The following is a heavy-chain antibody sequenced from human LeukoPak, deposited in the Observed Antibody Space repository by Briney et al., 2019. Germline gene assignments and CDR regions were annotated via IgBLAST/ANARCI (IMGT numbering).Heavy chain of an antibody. V-gene: IGHV1-18*01. Sequence: ASVKVSCKASGYTFTSYGISWVRQAPGQGLEWMGWISAYNGNTNYAQKLQGRVTMTTDTSTSTAYMELRNLRSDDTAVYYCARRYCSSTSCYTGFDYWGQGTLVTVSS. J-gene: IGHJ4*02. CDR1: GYTFTSYG. CDR2: ISAYNGNT. D-gene: IGHD2-2*02. CDR3: ARRYCSSTSCYTGFDY.